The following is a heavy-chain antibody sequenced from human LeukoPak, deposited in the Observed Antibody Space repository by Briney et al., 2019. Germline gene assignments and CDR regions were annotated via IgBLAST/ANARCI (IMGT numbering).Heavy chain of an antibody. Sequence: PSETLSLTCTVSGGSITSSSYYWGWIRQPPGKGLEWIGSIYYSGSTYYNPSLKSRVTILVDTSKNQFSLKLRSVTAADTAVYYCARHKDYDYVWGTYRLFDYWGQGTLVTVSS. V-gene: IGHV4-39*01. CDR2: IYYSGST. CDR1: GGSITSSSYY. D-gene: IGHD3-16*02. CDR3: ARHKDYDYVWGTYRLFDY. J-gene: IGHJ4*02.